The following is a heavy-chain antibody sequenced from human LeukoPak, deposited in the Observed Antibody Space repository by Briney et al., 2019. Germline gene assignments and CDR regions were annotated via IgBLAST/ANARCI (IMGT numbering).Heavy chain of an antibody. V-gene: IGHV3-7*01. J-gene: IGHJ5*02. CDR3: ARVFGSSYFDP. CDR2: IKQDGSEK. CDR1: GFTFSSYW. D-gene: IGHD1-26*01. Sequence: GGSLRLSCAASGFTFSSYWMSWVRQAPGKGLEWVANIKQDGSEKYYVDSVKGRFTISRDNAKNSLFVQMNSLRAEDTAVHYCARVFGSSYFDPWGQGTLVTVSS.